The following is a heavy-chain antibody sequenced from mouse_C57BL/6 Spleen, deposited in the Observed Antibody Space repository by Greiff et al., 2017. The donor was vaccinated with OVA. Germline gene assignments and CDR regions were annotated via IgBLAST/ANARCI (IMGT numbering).Heavy chain of an antibody. V-gene: IGHV1-52*01. CDR1: GYTFTSYW. Sequence: QVQLQQPGAELVRPGSSVKLSCKASGYTFTSYWMHWVKQRPIQGLEWIGNIDPSDSETHYNQKFKDKATLTVDKSSSTAYMQLSSLTSEDSAVYYCARLGTGNYFDYWGQGTTLTVSS. D-gene: IGHD2-14*01. CDR3: ARLGTGNYFDY. J-gene: IGHJ2*01. CDR2: IDPSDSET.